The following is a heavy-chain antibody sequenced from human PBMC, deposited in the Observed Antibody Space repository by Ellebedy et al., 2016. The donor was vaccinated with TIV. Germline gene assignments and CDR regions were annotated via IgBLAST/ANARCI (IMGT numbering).Heavy chain of an antibody. D-gene: IGHD3-10*01. V-gene: IGHV1-69*13. CDR3: ARGSGEYYYGSGSFSYFDY. CDR1: GGTFSSYA. CDR2: IIPIFGTA. J-gene: IGHJ4*02. Sequence: SVKVSXXASGGTFSSYAISWVRQAPGQGLEWMGGIIPIFGTANYAQKFQGRVTITADESTSTAYMELSSLRSEDTAVYYCARGSGEYYYGSGSFSYFDYWGQGTLVTVSS.